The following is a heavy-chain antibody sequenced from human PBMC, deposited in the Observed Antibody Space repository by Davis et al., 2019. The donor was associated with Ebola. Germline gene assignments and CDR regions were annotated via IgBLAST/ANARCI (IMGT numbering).Heavy chain of an antibody. D-gene: IGHD3-22*01. CDR2: IYYSGST. CDR1: GGSISSYY. J-gene: IGHJ4*02. Sequence: PSETLSLTCTVSGGSISSYYWSWIRQPPGKGLEWIGYIYYSGSTNYNPSLKSRVTISVDTSKNQFSLKLSSVTAADTAVYYCARHNPYYYDSSGYYSYFDYWGQGTLVTVSS. V-gene: IGHV4-59*08. CDR3: ARHNPYYYDSSGYYSYFDY.